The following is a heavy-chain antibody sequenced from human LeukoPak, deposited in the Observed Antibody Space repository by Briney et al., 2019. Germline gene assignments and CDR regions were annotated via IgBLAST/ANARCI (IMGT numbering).Heavy chain of an antibody. J-gene: IGHJ4*02. CDR1: GFTFSSHG. D-gene: IGHD3-3*01. CDR3: AKDPSARITIFGVVIGGGWDY. V-gene: IGHV3-33*06. CDR2: IWYDGSNK. Sequence: GGSLRLSCAASGFTFSSHGMHWVRQAPGKGLEWVAVIWYDGSNKYDADSVKGRFTISRDNSKNTLYLQMNSLRAEDRAVYYCAKDPSARITIFGVVIGGGWDYWGQGTLVTVSS.